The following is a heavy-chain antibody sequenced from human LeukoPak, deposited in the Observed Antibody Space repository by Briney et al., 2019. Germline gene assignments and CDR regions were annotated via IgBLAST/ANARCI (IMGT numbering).Heavy chain of an antibody. Sequence: SETLSLTCAVYGGSFSGYYWSWIRQPPGKGLGWIGEINHSGSTNYNPSLKSRVTISVDTSKNQFSLKLSSVTAADTAVYYCARRTGVLRFSSLASWGQGTLVTVSS. CDR2: INHSGST. J-gene: IGHJ4*02. CDR3: ARRTGVLRFSSLAS. CDR1: GGSFSGYY. V-gene: IGHV4-34*01. D-gene: IGHD3-3*01.